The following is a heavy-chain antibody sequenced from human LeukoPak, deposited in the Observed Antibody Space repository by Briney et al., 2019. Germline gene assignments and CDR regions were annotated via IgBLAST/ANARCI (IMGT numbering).Heavy chain of an antibody. D-gene: IGHD2-15*01. J-gene: IGHJ6*04. CDR1: GYTFTSYD. Sequence: GASVKVSCKASGYTFTSYDINWVRQATGQGLEWMGWMNPNSGNTGYAQKFQGRVTITRNTSISTAYMELRSLRSEDTAVYYCASATLRCSGGSCYEMDVWGKGTTVTVSS. V-gene: IGHV1-8*03. CDR2: MNPNSGNT. CDR3: ASATLRCSGGSCYEMDV.